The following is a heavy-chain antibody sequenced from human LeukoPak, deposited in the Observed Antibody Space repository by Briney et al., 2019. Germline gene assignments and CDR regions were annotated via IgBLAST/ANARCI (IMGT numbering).Heavy chain of an antibody. J-gene: IGHJ5*02. CDR3: AREGCSTSNCHVIGDDKWFDP. CDR1: GYTFTSYG. Sequence: ASVKVSCKASGYTFTSYGISWVRQAPGQGLEWMGWINPYSGGTKYALKFQGRVTLTTDTSISTAYMDLSRLTSDDTAVYYCAREGCSTSNCHVIGDDKWFDPWGQGTLVTVSS. CDR2: INPYSGGT. V-gene: IGHV1-2*02. D-gene: IGHD2-2*01.